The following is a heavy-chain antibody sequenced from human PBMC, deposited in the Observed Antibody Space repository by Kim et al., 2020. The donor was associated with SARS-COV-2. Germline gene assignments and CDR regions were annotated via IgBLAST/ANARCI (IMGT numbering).Heavy chain of an antibody. CDR3: SRDRYFDWYDAFDI. D-gene: IGHD3-9*01. CDR1: GGSVSSGSYY. J-gene: IGHJ3*02. Sequence: SETLSLTCTVSGGSVSSGSYYWSWIRQPPGKGLEWIGYIYYSGSTNYNPSLKSRVTISVDTSKNQFSLKLSSVTAADTAVHYCSRDRYFDWYDAFDIWG. V-gene: IGHV4-61*01. CDR2: IYYSGST.